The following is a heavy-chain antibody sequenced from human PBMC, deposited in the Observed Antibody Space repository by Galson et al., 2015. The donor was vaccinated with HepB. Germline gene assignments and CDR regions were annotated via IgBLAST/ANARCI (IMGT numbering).Heavy chain of an antibody. CDR2: ISRSSNYI. CDR3: ASSLYCTTTTCPSPGYWYYGMDV. J-gene: IGHJ6*02. V-gene: IGHV3-21*01. CDR1: GFTFSGYN. D-gene: IGHD2-2*01. Sequence: SLRLSCAASGFTFSGYNMNWVRQAPGKGLEWVASISRSSNYIYYVDSVKGRFTISRNNAEDSLYLQMSSLRAEDTAVYYCASSLYCTTTTCPSPGYWYYGMDVWGQGTTVTVSS.